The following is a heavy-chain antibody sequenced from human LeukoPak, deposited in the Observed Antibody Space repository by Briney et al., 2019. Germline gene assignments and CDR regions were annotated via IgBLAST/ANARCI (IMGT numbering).Heavy chain of an antibody. CDR3: ARDEDPVSTTGYYYGMDV. CDR1: GYTFTSYG. V-gene: IGHV1-18*01. CDR2: ISAYNGNT. J-gene: IGHJ6*02. Sequence: ASVKVSCKASGYTFTSYGISWVRQAPGQGLEWMGWISAYNGNTNYAQKLQGRVTMTTDTSTSTAYMELRSLRSDDTAVYYCARDEDPVSTTGYYYGMDVWGQGTTVTVSS. D-gene: IGHD1-26*01.